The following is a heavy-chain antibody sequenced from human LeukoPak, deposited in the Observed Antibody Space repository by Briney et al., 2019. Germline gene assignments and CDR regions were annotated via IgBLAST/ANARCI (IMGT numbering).Heavy chain of an antibody. CDR2: ISGSGGST. CDR1: GFTFSSYA. Sequence: GGSLRLSCAASGFTFSSYAMSWVRQAPGKGLECASTISGSGGSTYYADSVKGRFTISRDNSKNTLYLQVNSLRAEDTAVYHCAKACSSGWYGSDYWGQGTLVTVSS. J-gene: IGHJ4*02. D-gene: IGHD6-19*01. CDR3: AKACSSGWYGSDY. V-gene: IGHV3-23*01.